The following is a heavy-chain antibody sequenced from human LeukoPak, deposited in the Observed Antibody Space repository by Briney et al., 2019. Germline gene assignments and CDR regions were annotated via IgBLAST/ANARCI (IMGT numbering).Heavy chain of an antibody. J-gene: IGHJ5*02. V-gene: IGHV4-30-2*01. CDR1: GGSISSGGYS. CDR2: IYHSGST. Sequence: PSQTLSLTCAVSGGSISSGGYSWSWLRQPPGKGLEWIGYIYHSGSTYYNPSLKSPITISVDRSKNPFSLKLSSVTAADTAVYYCAREGNNWFDPWGQGTLVTVSS. D-gene: IGHD6-13*01. CDR3: AREGNNWFDP.